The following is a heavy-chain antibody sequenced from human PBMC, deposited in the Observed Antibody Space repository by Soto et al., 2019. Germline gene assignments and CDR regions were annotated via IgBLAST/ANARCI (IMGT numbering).Heavy chain of an antibody. J-gene: IGHJ4*02. D-gene: IGHD4-17*01. CDR1: GFTFSSYG. CDR3: AGESNDYGGKGTGY. V-gene: IGHV3-33*01. Sequence: GGSLRLSCAASGFTFSSYGMHWVRQAPGKGLEWVAVIWYDGSNKYYADSVKGRFTISRDNSKNTLYLQMNSLRAEDTAVYYCAGESNDYGGKGTGYWGQGTLVTVSS. CDR2: IWYDGSNK.